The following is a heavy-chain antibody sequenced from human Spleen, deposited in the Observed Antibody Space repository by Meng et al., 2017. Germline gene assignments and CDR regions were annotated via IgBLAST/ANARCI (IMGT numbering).Heavy chain of an antibody. CDR3: ARDRPNDYGEHGFYY. D-gene: IGHD4-17*01. J-gene: IGHJ4*02. CDR1: GFTFSSYG. V-gene: IGHV3-33*01. Sequence: GESLKISCAASGFTFSSYGMHWVRQAPGKGLEWVAVIWYDGSNKYYADSVKGRFTISRDNSKNTLYLQMNSLRAEDTAVYYCARDRPNDYGEHGFYYWGQGTLVTVSS. CDR2: IWYDGSNK.